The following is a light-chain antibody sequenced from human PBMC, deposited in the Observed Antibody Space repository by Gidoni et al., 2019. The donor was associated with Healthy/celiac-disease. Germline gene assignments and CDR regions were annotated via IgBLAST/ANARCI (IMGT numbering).Light chain of an antibody. J-gene: IGKJ1*01. CDR1: QSISSY. V-gene: IGKV1-39*01. CDR2: AAS. Sequence: GDRVTITCRASQSISSYLNWYQQKPGKAPKLLIYAASSLQSGVPSRFSGSGSGTDFTLTISSLQPEDFATYYCQQSYSTLEWTFGQGTKVEIK. CDR3: QQSYSTLEWT.